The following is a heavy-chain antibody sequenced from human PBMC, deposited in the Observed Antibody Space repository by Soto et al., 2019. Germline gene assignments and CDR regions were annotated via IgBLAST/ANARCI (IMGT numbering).Heavy chain of an antibody. CDR2: IYNSGST. Sequence: SETLSLTCTVSGGSISSYYWSWVRQPPGRGLEWIGFIYNSGSTNYNPSLKSRVTISIDTSQNHFSLKLSSVTAADTAVYYCARDSNMPVAATFDPWGQGTLVTVSS. CDR1: GGSISSYY. D-gene: IGHD2-15*01. V-gene: IGHV4-59*01. CDR3: ARDSNMPVAATFDP. J-gene: IGHJ5*02.